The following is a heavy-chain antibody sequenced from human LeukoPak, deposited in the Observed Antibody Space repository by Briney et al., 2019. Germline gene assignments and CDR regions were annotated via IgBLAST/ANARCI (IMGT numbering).Heavy chain of an antibody. CDR1: GGSFSGYY. D-gene: IGHD2-21*02. Sequence: SETLSLTCAVYGGSFSGYYWSWIRQPPGKGLEWIGEINHSGSTNYNPSLKSRVTISVDTSKNQFSLKLSSVTAADTAVYYCARCIVVVTAMGLLMFEGAASFDPWGQGTLVTVSS. J-gene: IGHJ5*02. CDR2: INHSGST. CDR3: ARCIVVVTAMGLLMFEGAASFDP. V-gene: IGHV4-34*01.